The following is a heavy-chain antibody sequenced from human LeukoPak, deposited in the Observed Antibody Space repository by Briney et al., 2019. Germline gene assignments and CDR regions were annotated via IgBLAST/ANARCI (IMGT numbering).Heavy chain of an antibody. CDR3: ARSLGGH. CDR2: ISSSSTTI. CDR1: GFTFSSNS. V-gene: IGHV3-48*01. Sequence: GGSLRLSCAASGFTFSSNSMNWVRQAPGKGLEWVSYISSSSTTIYYADSVTGRFTISRDNAKNSLYLQMNSLRAEDTAVYYCARSLGGHWGQGTLVTVSS. D-gene: IGHD3-16*01. J-gene: IGHJ1*01.